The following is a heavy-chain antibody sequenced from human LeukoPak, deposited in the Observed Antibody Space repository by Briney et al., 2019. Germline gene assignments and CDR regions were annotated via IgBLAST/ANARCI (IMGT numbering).Heavy chain of an antibody. Sequence: PSETLSLTCAVYGGSFSGYYWSWIRQPPGKGLEWIGEINHSGSTNYNPSLKSRVTISVDTSKNQFSLKLSSVTAADTAVYYCARGPDIVVVPAAYDYWYFDLWGRGTLVTVSP. CDR1: GGSFSGYY. V-gene: IGHV4-34*01. J-gene: IGHJ2*01. CDR3: ARGPDIVVVPAAYDYWYFDL. CDR2: INHSGST. D-gene: IGHD2-2*01.